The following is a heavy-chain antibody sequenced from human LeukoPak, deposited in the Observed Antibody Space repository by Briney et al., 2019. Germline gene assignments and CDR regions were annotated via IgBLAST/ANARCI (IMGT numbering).Heavy chain of an antibody. J-gene: IGHJ4*02. D-gene: IGHD4-17*01. Sequence: SETLSLTCAVYGGSFSGYYWSWIRQPPGKGQEWIGEINHSGSTNYNPSLKSRVTISVDTSKNQFSLKLSSVTAADTAVYYCARGGAVTTFFGSWKYFDYWGQGTLVTVSS. V-gene: IGHV4-34*01. CDR3: ARGGAVTTFFGSWKYFDY. CDR1: GGSFSGYY. CDR2: INHSGST.